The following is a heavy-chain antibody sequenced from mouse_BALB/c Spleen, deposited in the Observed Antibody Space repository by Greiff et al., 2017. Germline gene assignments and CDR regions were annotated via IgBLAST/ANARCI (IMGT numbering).Heavy chain of an antibody. CDR2: IYPGDGDT. V-gene: IGHV1-82*01. Sequence: QVQLQQSGPELVKPGASVKISCKASGYAFSSSWMNWVKQRPGQGLEWIGRIYPGDGDTNYNGKFKGKATLTADKSSSTAYMQLSSLTSVDSAVYFCAREGSRYDLAWFAYWGQGTLVTVSA. CDR1: GYAFSSSW. CDR3: AREGSRYDLAWFAY. J-gene: IGHJ3*01. D-gene: IGHD2-14*01.